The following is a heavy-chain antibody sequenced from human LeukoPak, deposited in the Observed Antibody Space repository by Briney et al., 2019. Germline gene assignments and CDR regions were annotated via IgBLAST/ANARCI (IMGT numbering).Heavy chain of an antibody. J-gene: IGHJ6*03. Sequence: PGGSLRLSCAASGFTFNNYAMHWVRRAPGKGLESVSAISTNGDNTYYGSSVKGRFTISRDNSKNTVYLHMGSLRVEDMAVYYCARDQGIEGATYMDVWGRGTTVIVSS. CDR1: GFTFNNYA. D-gene: IGHD1-26*01. CDR3: ARDQGIEGATYMDV. CDR2: ISTNGDNT. V-gene: IGHV3-64*01.